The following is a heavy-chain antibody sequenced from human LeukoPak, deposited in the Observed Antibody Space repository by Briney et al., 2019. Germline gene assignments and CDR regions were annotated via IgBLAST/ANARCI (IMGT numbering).Heavy chain of an antibody. D-gene: IGHD3-9*01. Sequence: GESLKISCKGSGHSFTSYWIGWVRQMPGKGLEWMGIIYPGDSDTRYSPSFQGQVTISADKSISTAYLQWSSLKASDTAMYYCARQDYDILTGYLDAFDIWGQGTMVTVSS. J-gene: IGHJ3*02. CDR2: IYPGDSDT. V-gene: IGHV5-51*01. CDR3: ARQDYDILTGYLDAFDI. CDR1: GHSFTSYW.